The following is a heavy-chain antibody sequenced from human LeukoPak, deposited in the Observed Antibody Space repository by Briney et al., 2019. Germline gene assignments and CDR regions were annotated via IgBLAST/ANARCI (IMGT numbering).Heavy chain of an antibody. Sequence: ASVKVSCKASGYTFTGYYMHWVRQAPGQGLEWMGWINPNSGGTNYAQKFQGRVTMTRDTSISTAYMELSRLRSDDTAVYYCARDRDSSRLPLTNWFDPWGQGTLVTVSS. J-gene: IGHJ5*02. D-gene: IGHD6-13*01. CDR3: ARDRDSSRLPLTNWFDP. CDR2: INPNSGGT. CDR1: GYTFTGYY. V-gene: IGHV1-2*02.